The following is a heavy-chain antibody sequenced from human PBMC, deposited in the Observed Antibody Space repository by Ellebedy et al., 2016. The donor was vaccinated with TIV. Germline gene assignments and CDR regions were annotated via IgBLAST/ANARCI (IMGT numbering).Heavy chain of an antibody. Sequence: GESLKISXVASGFTFSSYSMNWVRQAPGKGLEWVANIKEDGSEQYYVDSVKGRFIISRDNAKKSLYLQMNGLRAEDTAVYYCARPFVRNWFDPWGQGTLVTVSS. V-gene: IGHV3-7*03. D-gene: IGHD3-16*01. CDR3: ARPFVRNWFDP. CDR1: GFTFSSYS. CDR2: IKEDGSEQ. J-gene: IGHJ5*02.